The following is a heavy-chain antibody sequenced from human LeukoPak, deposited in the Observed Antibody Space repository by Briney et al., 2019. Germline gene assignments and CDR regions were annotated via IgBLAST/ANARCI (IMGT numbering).Heavy chain of an antibody. D-gene: IGHD3-3*01. CDR2: INAGNGNT. J-gene: IGHJ4*02. CDR3: ARDNKVRDDFWSGYYDY. Sequence: ASVKVSCKASGYTFTTYAMNWVHQAPGQRLEWMGWINAGNGNTKYSENFQGRVTITRDTSASTAHMELSSLRSEDTAVYYCARDNKVRDDFWSGYYDYWGQGTLVTVSS. CDR1: GYTFTTYA. V-gene: IGHV1-3*01.